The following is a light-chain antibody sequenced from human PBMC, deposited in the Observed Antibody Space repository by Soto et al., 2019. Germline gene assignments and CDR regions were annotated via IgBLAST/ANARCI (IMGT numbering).Light chain of an antibody. CDR2: GIF. Sequence: ETVLTQCPATVSLSPGERSTLYGRTGQSVKNAYLSWYQQKPGQAPRLLVYGIFNRATGVPARLSGSGSGTDFTLTISGLEPEDSGVYYCQHYDGSPRTFGQGTKVEIK. CDR3: QHYDGSPRT. J-gene: IGKJ2*01. CDR1: QSVKNAY. V-gene: IGKV3-20*01.